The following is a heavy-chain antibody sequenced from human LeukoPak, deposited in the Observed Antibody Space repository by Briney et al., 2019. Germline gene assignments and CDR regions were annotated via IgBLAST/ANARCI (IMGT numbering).Heavy chain of an antibody. CDR1: GYTFTNYA. D-gene: IGHD5-24*01. J-gene: IGHJ4*02. Sequence: GASVKVSCKASGYTFTNYAMHWVRQAPGQRLEWMGRINAGNGNTKYSQEFQGRVTITTDTSASTAYMELSGLRSEDTAVYYCARAGVVEMATIGFDYWGQGTLVTVSS. CDR3: ARAGVVEMATIGFDY. CDR2: INAGNGNT. V-gene: IGHV1-3*01.